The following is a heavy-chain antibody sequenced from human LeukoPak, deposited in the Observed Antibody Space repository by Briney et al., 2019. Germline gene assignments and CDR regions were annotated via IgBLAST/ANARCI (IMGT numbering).Heavy chain of an antibody. V-gene: IGHV3-23*01. D-gene: IGHD2-15*01. CDR1: GFTFSSYS. CDR3: ARRAARDDY. Sequence: GGSLRLSCAASGFTFSSYSMNWVRQAPGKGLEWVSAISGSGGSAYYADSVKGRFTISRDNSKNTLYLQMNSLRAEDTAVYYCARRAARDDYWGQGTLVTVSS. J-gene: IGHJ4*02. CDR2: ISGSGGSA.